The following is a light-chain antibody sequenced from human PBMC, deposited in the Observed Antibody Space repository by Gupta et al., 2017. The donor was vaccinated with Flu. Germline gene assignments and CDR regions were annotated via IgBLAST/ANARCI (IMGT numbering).Light chain of an antibody. CDR2: GAS. Sequence: LSPGERATRSGRAGQSVISNYVAWYQLKPGQASRLLIYGASSRAPGIPDRFSGSGSGTDFSLTISRLDPEDFAVYYCHQYGSSPQTFGQGTRVDI. V-gene: IGKV3-20*01. CDR3: HQYGSSPQT. J-gene: IGKJ1*01. CDR1: QSVISNY.